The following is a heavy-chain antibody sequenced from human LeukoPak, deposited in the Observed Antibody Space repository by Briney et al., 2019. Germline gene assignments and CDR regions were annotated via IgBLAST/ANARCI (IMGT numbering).Heavy chain of an antibody. J-gene: IGHJ4*02. D-gene: IGHD4-23*01. Sequence: ASVKVSCKASGGTFSSYAISWVRQAPGQGLEWMGGIIPIFGTANYAQKFQGRVTITADESTSTAYMELSSLRSEDTAVYYCAREEDYGGSYQTTYFDYWGQGTLVTVSS. CDR2: IIPIFGTA. V-gene: IGHV1-69*13. CDR3: AREEDYGGSYQTTYFDY. CDR1: GGTFSSYA.